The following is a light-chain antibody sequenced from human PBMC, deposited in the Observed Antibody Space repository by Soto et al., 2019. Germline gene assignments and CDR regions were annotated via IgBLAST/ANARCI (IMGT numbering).Light chain of an antibody. CDR1: QAIYNY. Sequence: DIQMTQSPSSLSASVGDRVTVTCRASQAIYNYLAWYQQKPGKVPTLLISAASTLQSGVPSRFSGSGSGTDFTLTISSLQPEDVATYYCQKFSAVPTFGGGTKVEI. CDR3: QKFSAVPT. J-gene: IGKJ4*01. CDR2: AAS. V-gene: IGKV1-27*01.